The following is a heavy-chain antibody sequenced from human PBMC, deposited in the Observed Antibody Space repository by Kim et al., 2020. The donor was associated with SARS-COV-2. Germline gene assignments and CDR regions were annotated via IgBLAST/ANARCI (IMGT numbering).Heavy chain of an antibody. CDR3: ARYSGSRRDGMDV. V-gene: IGHV5-51*01. D-gene: IGHD5-12*01. J-gene: IGHJ6*02. Sequence: SPSFKGQVTISADKSISTAYLQWSSLKASDTAMYYCARYSGSRRDGMDVWGQGTTVTVSS.